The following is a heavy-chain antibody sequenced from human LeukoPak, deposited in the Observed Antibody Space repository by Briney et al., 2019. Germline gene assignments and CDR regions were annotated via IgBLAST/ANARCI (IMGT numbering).Heavy chain of an antibody. CDR1: GYSFTSYW. J-gene: IGHJ4*02. Sequence: PGESLKISCKGSGYSFTSYWIGWVRQMPGKGLEYMGIIHPGDSDTRYSPSFQGQVTISVDRSSSTAYIQWSRLKASDTAMYYCATHPGGLQSGFDNWGQGTLVTVFS. CDR3: ATHPGGLQSGFDN. D-gene: IGHD5-24*01. CDR2: IHPGDSDT. V-gene: IGHV5-51*01.